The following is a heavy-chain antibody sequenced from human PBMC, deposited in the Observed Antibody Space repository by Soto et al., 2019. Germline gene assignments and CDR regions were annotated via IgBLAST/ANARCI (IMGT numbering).Heavy chain of an antibody. CDR3: ARDGVGITTFFGYFDY. Sequence: QVQLVQSGGGVVQPGRFLRLSCEASGFNFRGYGMHWVRQAPGKGLEWVAITRHDGSNTYYADSVRGRFTISRDNSKNTLYLQMNSLRVEDTAVYYCARDGVGITTFFGYFDYWGQGTLITVSS. V-gene: IGHV3-33*01. D-gene: IGHD1-26*01. CDR2: TRHDGSNT. J-gene: IGHJ4*02. CDR1: GFNFRGYG.